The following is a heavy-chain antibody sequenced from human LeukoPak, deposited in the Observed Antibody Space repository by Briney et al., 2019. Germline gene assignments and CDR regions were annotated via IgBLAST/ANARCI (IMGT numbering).Heavy chain of an antibody. V-gene: IGHV4-31*03. Sequence: TLSLTCTVSGGSISSGGYYWSWIRQHPGKGLEWIGYIYYSGSTYYNPSLKSRVTISVDTSKNQFSLKLSSVTAADTAVYYCARGYDSRGSHFDYWGQGTLVTVSS. CDR1: GGSISSGGYY. CDR2: IYYSGST. J-gene: IGHJ4*02. CDR3: ARGYDSRGSHFDY. D-gene: IGHD3-22*01.